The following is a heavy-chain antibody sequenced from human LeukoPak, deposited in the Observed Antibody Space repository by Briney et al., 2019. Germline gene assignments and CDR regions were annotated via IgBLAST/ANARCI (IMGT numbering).Heavy chain of an antibody. J-gene: IGHJ4*02. V-gene: IGHV4-39*07. D-gene: IGHD3-10*01. Sequence: SETLSLTCTVSGGSISSSSYYWGWIRQPPGKGLEWIGSIYYSGSTYYNPSLKSRVTISVDTSKNQFSLKLSSVTAAGTAVYYCASSYGSGSSFDYWGQGTLVTVSS. CDR1: GGSISSSSYY. CDR2: IYYSGST. CDR3: ASSYGSGSSFDY.